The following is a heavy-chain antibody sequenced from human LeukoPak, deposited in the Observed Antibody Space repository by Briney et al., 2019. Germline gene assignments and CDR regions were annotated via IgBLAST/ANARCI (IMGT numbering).Heavy chain of an antibody. CDR3: ARGYCSGGSCYFSHYGMDV. J-gene: IGHJ6*02. Sequence: PAQTLCLTCTVSGGSISSGGYYWIWMGQRPGKGLEWIGYSYYSGSTYYNPSLKRRVTISVHPSKNQFSLKLSSVTAAHTAVYYCARGYCSGGSCYFSHYGMDVWGQGTTVTVSS. CDR2: SYYSGST. V-gene: IGHV4-31*03. D-gene: IGHD2-15*01. CDR1: GGSISSGGYY.